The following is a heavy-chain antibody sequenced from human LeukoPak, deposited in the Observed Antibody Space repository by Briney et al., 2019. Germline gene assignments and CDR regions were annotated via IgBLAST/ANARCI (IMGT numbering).Heavy chain of an antibody. CDR1: GFSFSDYD. V-gene: IGHV3-23*01. Sequence: GGSLRLSCAASGFSFSDYDMSWVRQAPGKGLEWVSSMSLSTSGKTYADSVKGRFTVSTDKAKNTLYPQMDSLRAEDTAMYYCAKALTRWAFDMWGQGTMVTVSS. CDR2: MSLSTSGK. D-gene: IGHD3-16*01. CDR3: AKALTRWAFDM. J-gene: IGHJ3*02.